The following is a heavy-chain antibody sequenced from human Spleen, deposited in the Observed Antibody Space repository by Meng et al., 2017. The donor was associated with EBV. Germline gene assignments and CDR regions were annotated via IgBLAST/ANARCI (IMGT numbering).Heavy chain of an antibody. V-gene: IGHV4-39*01. CDR3: ARQDHRDHGDPNWFDP. Sequence: QLQLQESGPGLVKPSETLSLTCTVSGYSISSSDYYWGWIRQPPGKGLEWIGSIYYSGSTFYNPSLTSRVTIFIDTSKNQFSLKLSSMTAADTALYYCARQDHRDHGDPNWFDPGGPGAMVTVS. CDR1: GYSISSSDYY. D-gene: IGHD4-17*01. CDR2: IYYSGST. J-gene: IGHJ5*02.